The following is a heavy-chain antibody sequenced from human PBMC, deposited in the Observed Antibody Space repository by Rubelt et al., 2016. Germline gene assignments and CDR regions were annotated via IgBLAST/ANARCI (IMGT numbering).Heavy chain of an antibody. J-gene: IGHJ4*02. CDR3: ARWVTASGYDD. D-gene: IGHD5-12*01. CDR2: MNADRGNT. Sequence: QVQLVQSGSELKKPGASVKVSCKASGYTFTNYDINWVRQATGQGLEWMGWMNADRGNTGYAQKFQGRLTMTRNTSISTAYMELSSLGPEDTAVYYCARWVTASGYDDWGQGTLVTVSP. CDR1: GYTFTNYD. V-gene: IGHV1-8*01.